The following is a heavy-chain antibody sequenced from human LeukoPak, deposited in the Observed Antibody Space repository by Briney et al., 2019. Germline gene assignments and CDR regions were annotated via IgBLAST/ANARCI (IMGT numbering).Heavy chain of an antibody. Sequence: GGSLRLSCAASGFSFSSYAMSWVRQAPGKGLGWVSVTSAGGSGTYYADSVKGRFTISRDNSKNTLYLQMNSLRAEDTAVYYCAKDGRDSSGWYRNYYDYWGQGTLVTVSS. V-gene: IGHV3-23*01. CDR3: AKDGRDSSGWYRNYYDY. CDR2: TSAGGSGT. CDR1: GFSFSSYA. D-gene: IGHD6-19*01. J-gene: IGHJ4*02.